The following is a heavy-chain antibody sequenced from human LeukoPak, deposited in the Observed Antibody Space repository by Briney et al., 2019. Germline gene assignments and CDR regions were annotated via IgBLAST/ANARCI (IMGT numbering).Heavy chain of an antibody. V-gene: IGHV1-46*01. Sequence: ASVKVSCKASGYTFTSYYMHWVRQAPGQGLEWVGIIHPNNGNTRYAQKLQGRVTMTRDTSKNQFSLKLSSVTAADTAVYYCARAGGTKFSFDYWGQGTLVTVSS. J-gene: IGHJ4*02. CDR1: GYTFTSYY. CDR2: IHPNNGNT. CDR3: ARAGGTKFSFDY. D-gene: IGHD3-9*01.